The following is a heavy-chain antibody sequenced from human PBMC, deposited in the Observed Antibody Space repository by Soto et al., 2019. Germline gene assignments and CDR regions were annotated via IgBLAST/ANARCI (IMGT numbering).Heavy chain of an antibody. V-gene: IGHV1-69*01. CDR1: GGTLSNYA. J-gene: IGHJ3*02. CDR2: MIPIFGTA. Sequence: ASVKVSCEASGGTLSNYAISCVRQDPGQGLEWMGGMIPIFGTATYAQKFQGRVTITADESTSTAYMELSSLRTEDTAVYYCASPARGTMVYAIYDAFDIWGPGTM. CDR3: ASPARGTMVYAIYDAFDI. D-gene: IGHD2-8*01.